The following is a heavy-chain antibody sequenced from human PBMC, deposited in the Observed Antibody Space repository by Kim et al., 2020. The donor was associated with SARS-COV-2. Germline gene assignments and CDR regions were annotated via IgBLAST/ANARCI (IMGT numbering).Heavy chain of an antibody. Sequence: SETLSLTCTVSGGSMSSYYWSWIRQPPGKGLEYIGYIYYSGSTNYNPSLKSRVTISLDTSKNQFSLKLSSVTAADTAVYYCARGPPHKAWSWNAAPATRIHGLDVWGQGTTVTVSS. CDR2: IYYSGST. J-gene: IGHJ6*02. CDR1: GGSMSSYY. CDR3: ARGPPHKAWSWNAAPATRIHGLDV. D-gene: IGHD2-15*01. V-gene: IGHV4-59*01.